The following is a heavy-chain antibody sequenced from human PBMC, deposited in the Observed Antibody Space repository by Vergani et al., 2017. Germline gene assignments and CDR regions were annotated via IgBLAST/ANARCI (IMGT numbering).Heavy chain of an antibody. CDR2: ISGSGGST. CDR1: GFTFSSYA. Sequence: EVQLLESGGGLVQPGGSLRLSCAASGFTFSSYAMSGVRQAPGKGLEWVSAISGSGGSTYYADSAKGRFNISRDNSKTTLYLQMNRLRAEDTAVYYCAKVFVVVPAASYYFDYWGQGTLVTVSS. CDR3: AKVFVVVPAASYYFDY. V-gene: IGHV3-23*01. J-gene: IGHJ4*02. D-gene: IGHD2-2*01.